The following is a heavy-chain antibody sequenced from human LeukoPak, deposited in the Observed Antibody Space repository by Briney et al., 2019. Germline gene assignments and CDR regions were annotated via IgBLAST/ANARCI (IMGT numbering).Heavy chain of an antibody. V-gene: IGHV3-74*01. Sequence: PGGSLRLSCAASGYTFSSYGMHWVRQAPGKGLVWVSRINSDGSSINYADSVKGRFTISRDNAKNTLYLQMNSLRVEDTAVYYCARASSTSCYYWGQGTLVTVSS. CDR2: INSDGSSI. D-gene: IGHD2-2*01. CDR3: ARASSTSCYY. CDR1: GYTFSSYG. J-gene: IGHJ4*02.